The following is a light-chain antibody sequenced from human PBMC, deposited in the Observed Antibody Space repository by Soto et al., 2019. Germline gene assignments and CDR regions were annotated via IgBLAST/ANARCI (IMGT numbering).Light chain of an antibody. CDR2: DVS. Sequence: QSVLTQPRSVSGSPGQSVTISCTGTSSVVGGYDFVSWLQHHPGKPPKLIMYDVSKRPSGVPDRFSGSKSGNTASLTISGLQAEDEADYYCCSYAGSYTFVFGTGTKVTVL. V-gene: IGLV2-11*01. CDR3: CSYAGSYTFV. J-gene: IGLJ1*01. CDR1: SSVVGGYDF.